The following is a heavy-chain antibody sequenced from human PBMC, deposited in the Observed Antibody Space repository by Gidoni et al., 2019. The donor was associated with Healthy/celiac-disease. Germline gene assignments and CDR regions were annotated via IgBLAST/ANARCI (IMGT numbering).Heavy chain of an antibody. CDR1: GGSIIRCGYY. CDR2: IYYSGST. CDR3: ARVRNIVATAIPGIFDY. D-gene: IGHD5-12*01. Sequence: QVQLQESGPGLVTPSQTLSLTCTVSGGSIIRCGYYWSWIRQHPGKGLEWIGYIYYSGSTYYNPSLKSRVTISVDTSKNQFSLKLSSVTAADTAVYYCARVRNIVATAIPGIFDYWGQGTLVTVSS. V-gene: IGHV4-31*03. J-gene: IGHJ4*02.